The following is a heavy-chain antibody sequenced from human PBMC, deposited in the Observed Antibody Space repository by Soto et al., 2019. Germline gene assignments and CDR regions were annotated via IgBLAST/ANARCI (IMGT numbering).Heavy chain of an antibody. CDR3: ARGGAYCSGGSCKTFFDY. CDR1: GGSISSGGYY. CDR2: IYYSGST. D-gene: IGHD2-15*01. J-gene: IGHJ4*02. Sequence: SETLSLTCTVSGGSISSGGYYWSWIRQHPGKGLEWIGYIYYSGSTNYNPSLKSRVTISVDTSKNQFSLKLSSVTAADTAVYYCARGGAYCSGGSCKTFFDYWGQGTLVTVSS. V-gene: IGHV4-61*08.